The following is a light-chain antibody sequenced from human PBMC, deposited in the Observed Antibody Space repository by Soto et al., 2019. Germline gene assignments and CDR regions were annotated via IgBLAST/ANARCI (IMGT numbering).Light chain of an antibody. CDR1: SSDVGAYTS. V-gene: IGLV2-11*01. Sequence: QSALTQPASVSGSPGQSITISCSGTSSDVGAYTSVSWYQQHPGKAPKLMIYDVSKRPSGVPDRFSGSKSGNTASLTISGLQAEDEADYYFCSYAGSYTYVFGTGTKLTVL. J-gene: IGLJ1*01. CDR2: DVS. CDR3: CSYAGSYTYV.